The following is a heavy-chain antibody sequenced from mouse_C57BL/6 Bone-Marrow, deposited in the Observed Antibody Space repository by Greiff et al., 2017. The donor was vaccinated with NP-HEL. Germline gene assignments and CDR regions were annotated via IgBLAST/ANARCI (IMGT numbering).Heavy chain of an antibody. J-gene: IGHJ2*01. V-gene: IGHV1-4*01. CDR2: INPSSGYT. D-gene: IGHD1-1*02. CDR1: GYTFTSYT. Sequence: VKVVESGAELARPGASVKMSCKASGYTFTSYTMHWVQQRPGQGLEWIGYINPSSGYTKYNQKFKDKATLTADKSSSTAYMQLSSLTSEDSAVYYCARGGSVDYWGQGTTLTVSS. CDR3: ARGGSVDY.